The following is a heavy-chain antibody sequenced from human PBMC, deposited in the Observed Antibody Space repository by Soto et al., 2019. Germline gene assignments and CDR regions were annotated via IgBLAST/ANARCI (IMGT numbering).Heavy chain of an antibody. J-gene: IGHJ4*02. Sequence: EVQLVESGGVLVQPGGSLRVSCAASGFTFTNHAMSWVRQAPGKGLEWVSAISGSGGGTYYADSVKGRFTISRDNSDNTRYLQMNSLRAEDTAVYFCARWGGRFGELTLYFDHWGQGTLVTVSS. CDR2: ISGSGGGT. D-gene: IGHD3-10*01. CDR1: GFTFTNHA. CDR3: ARWGGRFGELTLYFDH. V-gene: IGHV3-23*04.